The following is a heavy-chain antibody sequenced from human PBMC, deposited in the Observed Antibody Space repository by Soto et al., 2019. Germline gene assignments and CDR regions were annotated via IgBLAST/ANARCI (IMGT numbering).Heavy chain of an antibody. CDR1: GGSISSGDYF. CDR2: IYYSGST. J-gene: IGHJ4*02. CDR3: ARAPPDGYFDY. V-gene: IGHV4-30-4*01. Sequence: SETLSLTCTVSGGSISSGDYFWSWIRQPPGKGLEWIGYIYYSGSTYYNPSLKSRVTLSIDTSKNQFSLRLSSVTAADTAVYYCARAPPDGYFDYWGQGTLVSVSS.